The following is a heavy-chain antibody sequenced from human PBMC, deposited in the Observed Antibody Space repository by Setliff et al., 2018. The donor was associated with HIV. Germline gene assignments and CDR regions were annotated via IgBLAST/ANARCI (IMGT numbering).Heavy chain of an antibody. D-gene: IGHD6-19*01. Sequence: ASVKVSCKASGYTFTSDYIHWVRQAPGQGLEWMGIINPAGNPTSYAQKFQGRLTMTRDTSTNTAYMELSRLRSDDTAVYYCARNSSGWYYSNYYYYGMDVWGQGTTVTVS. CDR3: ARNSSGWYYSNYYYYGMDV. CDR1: GYTFTSDY. CDR2: INPAGNPT. J-gene: IGHJ6*02. V-gene: IGHV1-46*01.